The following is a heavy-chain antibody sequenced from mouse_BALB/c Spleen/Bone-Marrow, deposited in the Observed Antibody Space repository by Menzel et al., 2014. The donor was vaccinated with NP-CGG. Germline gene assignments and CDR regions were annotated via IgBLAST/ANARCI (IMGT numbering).Heavy chain of an antibody. J-gene: IGHJ2*01. D-gene: IGHD2-2*01. Sequence: DVKLVESGGGLVQPGGSLRLSCATSGFTFTDYYMSWVRQPPGKALEWLGFIRNKANGYTTEYSASVKGRFTISRDNSQSILYLQMNTLRTEDSATYYCARDGYDDYWGQGTPLTVSS. CDR2: IRNKANGYTT. V-gene: IGHV7-3*02. CDR1: GFTFTDYY. CDR3: ARDGYDDY.